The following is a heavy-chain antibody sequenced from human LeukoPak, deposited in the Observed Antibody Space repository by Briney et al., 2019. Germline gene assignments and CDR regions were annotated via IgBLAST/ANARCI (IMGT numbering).Heavy chain of an antibody. D-gene: IGHD1-26*01. Sequence: GGSLRLSCAASGFIFSNYWMSWVRRAPGQGLEWVVSIKQDGSEKYYVVSVKGRFIISTDNAKNSLYLQMNSLRAEDTAVYYCARVVSGRYPDYWGQGTLVTVSS. V-gene: IGHV3-7*05. CDR2: IKQDGSEK. J-gene: IGHJ4*02. CDR1: GFIFSNYW. CDR3: ARVVSGRYPDY.